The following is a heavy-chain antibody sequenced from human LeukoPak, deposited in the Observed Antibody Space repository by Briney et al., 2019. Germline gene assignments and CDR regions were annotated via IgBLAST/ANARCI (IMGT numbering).Heavy chain of an antibody. J-gene: IGHJ6*03. CDR2: ISHSGSL. D-gene: IGHD6-13*01. Sequence: SETLSLTCTVSGGSISSSSYYWGWIRQPPGKGLEWIGSISHSGSLYYNPSLKSRVTISGDTSKNQFSLKLSSVTAADTAVYYCARDSSSSWYTSYYYYYYMDVWGKGTTVTVSS. V-gene: IGHV4-39*07. CDR1: GGSISSSSYY. CDR3: ARDSSSSWYTSYYYYYYMDV.